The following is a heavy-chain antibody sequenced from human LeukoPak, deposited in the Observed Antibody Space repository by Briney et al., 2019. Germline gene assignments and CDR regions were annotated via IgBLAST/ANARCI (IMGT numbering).Heavy chain of an antibody. Sequence: GGSLRLSCAASGFTFSSFWMSWVRHAPGKGLEGVANIKGDGDAIYYLGSVKGRFSISRDNAKNLLFLQMSSLTAEDTAVYYCARDGSSFDYWGQGVLVTVSS. V-gene: IGHV3-7*01. CDR2: IKGDGDAI. J-gene: IGHJ4*02. CDR3: ARDGSSFDY. CDR1: GFTFSSFW. D-gene: IGHD3-10*01.